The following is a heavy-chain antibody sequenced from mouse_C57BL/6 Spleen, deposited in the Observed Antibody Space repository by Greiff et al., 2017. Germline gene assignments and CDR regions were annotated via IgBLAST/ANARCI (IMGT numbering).Heavy chain of an antibody. CDR1: GYAFTNYL. Sequence: QVQLKESGAELVRPGTSVKVSCKASGYAFTNYLIEWVKQRPGQGLEWIGVINPGSGGTNYNEKFKGKATLTADKSSSTAYMQLSSLTSEDSAVYFCARRDYYGSSDWYFDVWGTGTTVTVSS. V-gene: IGHV1-54*01. D-gene: IGHD1-1*01. CDR2: INPGSGGT. CDR3: ARRDYYGSSDWYFDV. J-gene: IGHJ1*03.